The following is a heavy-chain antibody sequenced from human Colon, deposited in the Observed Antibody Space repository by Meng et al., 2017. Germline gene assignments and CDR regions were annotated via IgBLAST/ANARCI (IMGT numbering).Heavy chain of an antibody. D-gene: IGHD6-19*01. CDR2: INHTGNT. V-gene: IGHV4-34*01. J-gene: IGHJ4*02. CDR3: ARSVRLGVAGKSGAY. CDR1: CGSFSGYS. Sequence: QVQFLQCVVGVLHPSETLARTCAVDCGSFSGYSWSLIRQPPGKGLEWIGEINHTGNTSYNPSLKSRLIIAVDTSKNQFSLNLSSVTAADTALYYCARSVRLGVAGKSGAYWGQGTLVTVSS.